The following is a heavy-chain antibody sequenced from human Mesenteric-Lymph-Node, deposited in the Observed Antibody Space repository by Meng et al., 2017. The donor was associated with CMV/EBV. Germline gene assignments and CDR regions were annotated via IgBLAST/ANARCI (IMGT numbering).Heavy chain of an antibody. D-gene: IGHD2-21*01. V-gene: IGHV3-30*03. CDR2: ISYDGSNK. CDR1: GFTFSNYW. CDR3: VREIAIL. J-gene: IGHJ6*02. Sequence: GESLKISCAASGFTFSNYWMSWVRQAPGKGLEWVAVISYDGSNKYYADSVKGRFTISRDNSKNTLYLQMNSLRAEDTAVYHCVREIAILWGQGTTVTVSS.